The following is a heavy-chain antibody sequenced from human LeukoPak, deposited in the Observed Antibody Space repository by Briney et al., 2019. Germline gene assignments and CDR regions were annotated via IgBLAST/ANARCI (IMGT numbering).Heavy chain of an antibody. Sequence: SQTLSLTCTVSGGSISSGSYYWSWIRQPAGKGLEWIGRIYTSGSTNYNPSLKSRVTISVDTSKNQFSLKLSSVTAADTAVYYCARVPTTLNGVLADAFDIWGQGTMVTVSS. CDR3: ARVPTTLNGVLADAFDI. CDR1: GGSISSGSYY. CDR2: IYTSGST. D-gene: IGHD1-1*01. J-gene: IGHJ3*02. V-gene: IGHV4-61*02.